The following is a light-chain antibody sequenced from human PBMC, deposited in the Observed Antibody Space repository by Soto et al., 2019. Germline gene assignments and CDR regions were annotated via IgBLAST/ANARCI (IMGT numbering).Light chain of an antibody. J-gene: IGKJ1*01. Sequence: DIQITQSPSTLSAADGDIVTITCRASQTITRWMAWYQQKPGKAPKLLIHDASTLESGVPSRFSGSRSGTEFTLTTSSLQPDDFAAYYCQQYNNSSWTFGQGTKVDIK. CDR1: QTITRW. CDR3: QQYNNSSWT. CDR2: DAS. V-gene: IGKV1-5*01.